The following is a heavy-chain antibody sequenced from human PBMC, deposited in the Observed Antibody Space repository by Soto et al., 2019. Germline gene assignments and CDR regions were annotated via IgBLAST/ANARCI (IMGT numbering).Heavy chain of an antibody. J-gene: IGHJ4*02. Sequence: QVQLVESGGGVVQPGRSLRLSCAASGFTFSSYDMHWVRQAPGKGLEWVAIISYDGSSKYYTDSVKGRFTISRDNSKNPLDLQMNSLRAEDAAVYYCGKARSGSSGLDYWGQGTLVTVSS. CDR3: GKARSGSSGLDY. V-gene: IGHV3-30*18. D-gene: IGHD6-19*01. CDR2: ISYDGSSK. CDR1: GFTFSSYD.